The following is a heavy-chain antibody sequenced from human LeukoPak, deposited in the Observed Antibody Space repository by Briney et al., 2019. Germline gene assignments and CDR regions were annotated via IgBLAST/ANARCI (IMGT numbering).Heavy chain of an antibody. CDR3: ARDRWAAAGYYYYYMDV. V-gene: IGHV4-4*07. CDR1: GGSISSYY. D-gene: IGHD6-13*01. J-gene: IGHJ6*03. Sequence: PSETLSLTCTVSGGSISSYYWSWIRQPAGKGLEWIGRIYSSGSTNYNPSLKSRVTISVDTSKNQFSLKLSSVTAADTAVYYCARDRWAAAGYYYYYMDVWGKGTTVTVSS. CDR2: IYSSGST.